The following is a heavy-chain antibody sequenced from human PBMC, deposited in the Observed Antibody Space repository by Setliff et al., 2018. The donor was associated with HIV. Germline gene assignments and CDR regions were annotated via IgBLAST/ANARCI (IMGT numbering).Heavy chain of an antibody. J-gene: IGHJ5*02. CDR3: ARDLDERSSGAWFDP. CDR1: GDSITSYY. V-gene: IGHV4-59*01. CDR2: IYYSGST. Sequence: TSETLSLTCNVSGDSITSYYWIWIRQSPGKGLEWIGYIYYSGSTNYNPSLKSRVTISVDTSKNQFSLKLSSVTAADTAVYYCARDLDERSSGAWFDPWGQGTLVTVSS. D-gene: IGHD6-19*01.